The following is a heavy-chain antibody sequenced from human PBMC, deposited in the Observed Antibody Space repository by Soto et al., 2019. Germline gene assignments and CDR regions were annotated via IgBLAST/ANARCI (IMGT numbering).Heavy chain of an antibody. V-gene: IGHV1-69*12. CDR2: IIPIFGTA. CDR1: GGTFSSYA. CDR3: ARGYYGSGSYSVRWYFDL. J-gene: IGHJ2*01. D-gene: IGHD3-10*01. Sequence: QVQLVQSGAEVKKPGSSVKVSCKASGGTFSSYAISWVRQAPGQGLEWMGGIIPIFGTANYAQKFQGRVTXXAXXSTSTAYMELSSLRSEDTAVYYCARGYYGSGSYSVRWYFDLWGRGTLVTVSS.